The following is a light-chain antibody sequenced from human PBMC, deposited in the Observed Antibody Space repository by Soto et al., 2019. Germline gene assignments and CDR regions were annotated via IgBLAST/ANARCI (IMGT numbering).Light chain of an antibody. CDR2: DAS. J-gene: IGKJ1*01. V-gene: IGKV3D-15*01. CDR1: QSVSIN. CDR3: QQYNNWPWT. Sequence: EIVMTQSPATLSVSSGERATLSCRASQSVSINLAWFQQKPGQAPRLLIYDASNRATGIPVRFSGSGSGTDFTLTISSLQSEDFAVYYCQQYNNWPWTFGQGTKVDIK.